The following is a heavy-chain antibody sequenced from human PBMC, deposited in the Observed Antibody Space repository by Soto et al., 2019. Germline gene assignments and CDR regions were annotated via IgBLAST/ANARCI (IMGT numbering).Heavy chain of an antibody. Sequence: ASVKVSCKASGGTFSSYAISWVRQAPGQGLEWMGGIIPIFGTANYAQKFQGRVTITADESTSTAYMELSSLRSEDTAVYYCARVADSVRGSYRYGLDYWGQGTLVTVSS. V-gene: IGHV1-69*13. J-gene: IGHJ4*02. CDR3: ARVADSVRGSYRYGLDY. CDR1: GGTFSSYA. D-gene: IGHD3-16*02. CDR2: IIPIFGTA.